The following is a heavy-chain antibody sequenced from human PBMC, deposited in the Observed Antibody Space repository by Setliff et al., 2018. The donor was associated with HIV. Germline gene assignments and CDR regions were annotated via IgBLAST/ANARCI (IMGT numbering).Heavy chain of an antibody. V-gene: IGHV1-69*13. CDR3: ARRHFYDSSGQVWAFDI. D-gene: IGHD3-22*01. Sequence: SVKVSCKASGGAFSTSAISWMRQAPGQGLEWMGGIIPFFGSADYAQKFQGRLTITADASSSTAYMDLSSLTSEDTAVYYCARRHFYDSSGQVWAFDIWGQGTMVTVSS. CDR2: IIPFFGSA. J-gene: IGHJ3*02. CDR1: GGAFSTSA.